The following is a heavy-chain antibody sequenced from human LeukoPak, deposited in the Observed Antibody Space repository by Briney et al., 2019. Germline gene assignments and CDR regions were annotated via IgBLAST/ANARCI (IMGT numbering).Heavy chain of an antibody. J-gene: IGHJ4*02. CDR3: SYGSGSYSYYFDY. V-gene: IGHV3-11*03. CDR2: ISTTSSFT. Sequence: PGGSLRLSCAASGFTFSDYYMSWIRQAPGKGLEWVSYISTTSSFTNYADSVKGRFTISRDNAKNSLYLQMNSLRAEDTAVYYCSYGSGSYSYYFDYWGQGTLVTVSS. D-gene: IGHD3-10*01. CDR1: GFTFSDYY.